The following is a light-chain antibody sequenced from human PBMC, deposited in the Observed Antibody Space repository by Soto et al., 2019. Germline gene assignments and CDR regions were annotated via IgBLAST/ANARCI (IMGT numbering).Light chain of an antibody. CDR1: QSVSSN. J-gene: IGKJ3*01. CDR3: QQFCTSPLVT. CDR2: GVS. Sequence: IVMTPSPYSLFVSPEEGATLSCRASQSVSSNLAWYQQKPGQAPRLLIYGVSSRATGIPDRFSGSGSGTDFILTISRVEPEDFAIYYCQQFCTSPLVTFGPGSKVDIK. V-gene: IGKV3-20*01.